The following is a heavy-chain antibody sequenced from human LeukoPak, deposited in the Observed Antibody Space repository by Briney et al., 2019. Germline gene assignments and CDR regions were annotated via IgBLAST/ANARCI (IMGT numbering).Heavy chain of an antibody. D-gene: IGHD3-3*01. CDR2: IYYSGST. V-gene: IGHV4-39*07. CDR1: GGSISSSSYY. J-gene: IGHJ4*02. CDR3: ARSPQGIFGVVSTFDY. Sequence: SETLSLTCTVSGGSISSSSYYWGWIRQPPGKGLEWIGSIYYSGSTYYNPSLKSRVTISVDTSKNQFSLKLSSVTAADTAVYYCARSPQGIFGVVSTFDYWGQGTLVTVSS.